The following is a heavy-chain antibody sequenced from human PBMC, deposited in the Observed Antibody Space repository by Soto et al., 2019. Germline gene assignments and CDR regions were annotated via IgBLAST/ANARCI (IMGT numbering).Heavy chain of an antibody. CDR1: GFTFSDYY. V-gene: IGHV3-11*01. CDR2: ISSSGSTI. J-gene: IGHJ6*02. D-gene: IGHD2-15*01. Sequence: PGGSLRLSCAASGFTFSDYYMSWIRQAPGKGLEWVSYISSSGSTIYYADSVKGRFTISRDNAKNSLYLQMNSLRAEDTAVYYCARDIGDIVIAAHDKAHYFQYGADVWGQGTTVTVSS. CDR3: ARDIGDIVIAAHDKAHYFQYGADV.